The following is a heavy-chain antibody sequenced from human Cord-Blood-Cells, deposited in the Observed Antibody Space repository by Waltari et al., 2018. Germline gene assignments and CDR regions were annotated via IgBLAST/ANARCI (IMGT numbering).Heavy chain of an antibody. Sequence: EVQLVESGGGLVQPGRSLRLSCTASGFTFVDYALQWVRQGPGKGLEWFSGISWNSGSIGYADSVKGRFTISRDNAKNSLYLQMNSLRAEDTALYYCAKDSGSYYSGAFDIWGQGTMVTVSS. CDR1: GFTFVDYA. CDR3: AKDSGSYYSGAFDI. V-gene: IGHV3-9*01. CDR2: ISWNSGSI. D-gene: IGHD1-26*01. J-gene: IGHJ3*02.